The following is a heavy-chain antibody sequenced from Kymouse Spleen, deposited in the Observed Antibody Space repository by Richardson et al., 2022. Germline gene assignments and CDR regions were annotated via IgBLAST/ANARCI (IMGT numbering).Heavy chain of an antibody. CDR1: GGSISSSSYY. Sequence: QLQLQESGPGLVKPSETLSLTCTVSGGSISSSSYYWGWIRQPPGKGLEWIGSIYYSGSTYYNPSLKSRVTISVDTSKNQFSLKLSSVTAADTAVYYCARGIAVAGLYYYYGMDVWGQGTTVTVSS. CDR3: ARGIAVAGLYYYYGMDV. CDR2: IYYSGST. D-gene: IGHD6-19*01. J-gene: IGHJ6*02. V-gene: IGHV4-39*01.